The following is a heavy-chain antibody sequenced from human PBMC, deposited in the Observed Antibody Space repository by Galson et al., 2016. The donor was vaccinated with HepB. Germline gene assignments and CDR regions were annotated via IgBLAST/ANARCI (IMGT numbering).Heavy chain of an antibody. CDR2: IRWNSGSM. J-gene: IGHJ4*02. Sequence: SLRLSCAASGFTFDDYAMHWVRQAPGKGLEWVSGIRWNSGSMDYADSVKGRFTISRDNAKNSLYLQMNGLRAEDTAFYYCAKATSGTYLALFDSWGQGTLVTVSS. CDR3: AKATSGTYLALFDS. D-gene: IGHD1-26*01. V-gene: IGHV3-9*01. CDR1: GFTFDDYA.